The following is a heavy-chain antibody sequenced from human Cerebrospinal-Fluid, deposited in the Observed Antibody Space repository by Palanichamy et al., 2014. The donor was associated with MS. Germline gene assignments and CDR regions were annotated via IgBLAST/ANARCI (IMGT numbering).Heavy chain of an antibody. CDR2: INPNSGGT. CDR3: AKGASDSNHAGGMDV. Sequence: QVHLVQSGAEAKKPGASVKVSCRASGYTFSGYYMHWVRQAPGQGLEWMGWINPNSGGTNYAQNFQGWVTMTRDTSSATAYLELRRLKSDDTALYYCAKGASDSNHAGGMDVWGQGTMVTVSS. CDR1: GYTFSGYY. J-gene: IGHJ6*02. V-gene: IGHV1-2*04. D-gene: IGHD4-11*01.